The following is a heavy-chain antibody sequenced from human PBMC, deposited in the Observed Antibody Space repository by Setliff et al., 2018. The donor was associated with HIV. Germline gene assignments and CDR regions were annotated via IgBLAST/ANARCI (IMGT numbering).Heavy chain of an antibody. CDR2: IYPGDSDT. CDR3: ARHESFYGSGTEIDY. Sequence: RGESLKISCKGSGYSFTSYWIGWVRQMPGKGLEWMGIIYPGDSDTRYSPSFQGQVTISADKSISTAYLQWSSLKASDTAMYYCARHESFYGSGTEIDYWGQGTLVTVSS. D-gene: IGHD3-10*01. CDR1: GYSFTSYW. J-gene: IGHJ4*02. V-gene: IGHV5-51*01.